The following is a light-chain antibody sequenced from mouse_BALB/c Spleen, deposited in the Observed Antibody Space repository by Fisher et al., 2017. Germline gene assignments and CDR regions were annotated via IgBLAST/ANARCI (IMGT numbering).Light chain of an antibody. Sequence: IVLTQSTAIMSASPGEKVTITCSASSSVSYMYWYQQKPGSSPRLLIYDTSNLASGVPVRFSGSGSGTSYSLTISRMEAEDAATYYCQQRSSYPLTFGGGTKLEIK. CDR3: QQRSSYPLT. V-gene: IGKV4-55*01. CDR2: DTS. J-gene: IGKJ1*01. CDR1: SSVSY.